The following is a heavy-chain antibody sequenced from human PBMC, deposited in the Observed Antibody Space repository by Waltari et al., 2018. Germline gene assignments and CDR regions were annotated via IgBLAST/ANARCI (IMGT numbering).Heavy chain of an antibody. D-gene: IGHD2-15*01. Sequence: EVQLVESGGGLVKPGGSLRLSCAASGFTFSSYSMNWVRQAPGKGLEWVSSISSSSSYIYYADSVKGRFTISRDNAKNSLYLQMNSLRVEDTAVYYCARDQGTEIPLLDWGQGTLVTVSS. J-gene: IGHJ4*02. CDR3: ARDQGTEIPLLD. V-gene: IGHV3-21*01. CDR2: ISSSSSYI. CDR1: GFTFSSYS.